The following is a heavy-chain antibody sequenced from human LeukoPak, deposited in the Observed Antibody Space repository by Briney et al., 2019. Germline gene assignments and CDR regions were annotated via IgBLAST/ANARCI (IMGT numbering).Heavy chain of an antibody. CDR3: AKGNYYDSSGSDY. D-gene: IGHD3-22*01. V-gene: IGHV3-74*01. CDR2: INTDGSST. CDR1: GFIFSSYW. Sequence: GGSLRLSCAASGFIFSSYWMHWVRQAPGKGLVWVSRINTDGSSTSYADSVKGRFTISRDNAKNTLYLQMNSLRAEDTAVYYCAKGNYYDSSGSDYWGQGTLVTVSS. J-gene: IGHJ4*02.